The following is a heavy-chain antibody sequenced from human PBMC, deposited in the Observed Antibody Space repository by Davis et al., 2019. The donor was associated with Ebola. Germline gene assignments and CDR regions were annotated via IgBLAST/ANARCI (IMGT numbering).Heavy chain of an antibody. D-gene: IGHD1-14*01. CDR3: ARDPAIGQPLSTFDV. J-gene: IGHJ3*01. CDR1: GFTFSRSG. Sequence: GESLKISCAASGFTFSRSGMHWVRQAPGKGLEWVAIISYAGSNKYYADSVKGRFTISRDNSKNTLYLQMSSLRNNDTAVYYCARDPAIGQPLSTFDVWGQGTTVTVAS. CDR2: ISYAGSNK. V-gene: IGHV3-30*03.